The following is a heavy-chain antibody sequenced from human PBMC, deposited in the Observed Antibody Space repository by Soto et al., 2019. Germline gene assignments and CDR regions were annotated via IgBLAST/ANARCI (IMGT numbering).Heavy chain of an antibody. Sequence: LRLSCAASGFTFSSYGMYLVLHAPGKGLEWVAVISYDGSSKYYADSVKGRLTISRDNSENTLYLQMNSLRAEDTAVYYCAKGSIVGATKDWFDPWGQGTLVTVSS. J-gene: IGHJ5*02. CDR3: AKGSIVGATKDWFDP. CDR1: GFTFSSYG. V-gene: IGHV3-30*18. D-gene: IGHD1-26*01. CDR2: ISYDGSSK.